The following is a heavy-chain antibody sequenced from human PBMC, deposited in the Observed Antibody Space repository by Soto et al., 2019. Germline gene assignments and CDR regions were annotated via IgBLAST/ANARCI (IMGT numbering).Heavy chain of an antibody. CDR1: GYTVTNYA. CDR3: ARVSGFYLPDY. Sequence: QVQLVQSGAEEKKPGASVKVSCKASGYTVTNYAMHWVRQAPGQRLEWMGWINAGNGNTKYSQKFQGRVTITRDTSASTAYIELSSLRSEDPAVYYCARVSGFYLPDYWVQGTLVTVSS. D-gene: IGHD6-19*01. CDR2: INAGNGNT. V-gene: IGHV1-3*05. J-gene: IGHJ4*02.